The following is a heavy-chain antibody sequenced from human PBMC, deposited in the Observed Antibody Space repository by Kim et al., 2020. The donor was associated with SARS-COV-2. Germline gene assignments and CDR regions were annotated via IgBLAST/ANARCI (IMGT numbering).Heavy chain of an antibody. D-gene: IGHD3-10*01. Sequence: YAQKRQGRVTMTTNTSTSTAYMELRSLRSDDTAVYYCARQLWFGELWIDYWGQGTLVTVSS. CDR3: ARQLWFGELWIDY. V-gene: IGHV1-18*01. J-gene: IGHJ4*02.